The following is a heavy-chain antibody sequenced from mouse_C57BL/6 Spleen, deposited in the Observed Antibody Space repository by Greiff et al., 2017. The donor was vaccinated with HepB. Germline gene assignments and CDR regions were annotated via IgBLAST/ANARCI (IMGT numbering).Heavy chain of an antibody. CDR2: INYNGSST. V-gene: IGHV5-16*01. Sequence: EVKLMESEGGLVQPGSSMKLSCTASGFTFSDYYMAWVRQVPEKGLEWVANINYNGSSTYYLDSLKSRFIISRDNAKNILYLQMSSLKSEDTATYYCARAVSRNDYAMDYWGQGTSVTVSS. CDR1: GFTFSDYY. J-gene: IGHJ4*01. CDR3: ARAVSRNDYAMDY.